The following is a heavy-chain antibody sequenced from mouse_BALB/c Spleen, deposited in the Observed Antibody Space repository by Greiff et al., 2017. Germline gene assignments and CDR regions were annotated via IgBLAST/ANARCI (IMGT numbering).Heavy chain of an antibody. Sequence: VQLQQSGAELVKPGASVKLSCTASGFNIKDTYMHWVKQRPEQGLEWIGRIDPANGNTKYDPKFQGKATITADTSSNTAYLQLSSLTSEDTAVYYCATIYDGYFFAYWGQGTLVTVSA. CDR3: ATIYDGYFFAY. J-gene: IGHJ3*01. V-gene: IGHV14-3*02. CDR2: IDPANGNT. D-gene: IGHD2-3*01. CDR1: GFNIKDTY.